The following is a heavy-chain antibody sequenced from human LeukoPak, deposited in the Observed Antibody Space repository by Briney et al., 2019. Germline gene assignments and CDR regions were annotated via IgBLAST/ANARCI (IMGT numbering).Heavy chain of an antibody. CDR1: GGSFSGYY. CDR3: ARVKDPGGYYYYYYMDV. V-gene: IGHV4-34*01. CDR2: INHSGST. J-gene: IGHJ6*03. Sequence: PETLSLTCAVYGGSFSGYYWSWIRQPPGKGLEWIGEINHSGSTNYNPSLKSRVTISVDTSKNQFSLKLSSVTAADTAMYYCARVKDPGGYYYYYYMDVWGKGTTVTVSS. D-gene: IGHD3-16*01.